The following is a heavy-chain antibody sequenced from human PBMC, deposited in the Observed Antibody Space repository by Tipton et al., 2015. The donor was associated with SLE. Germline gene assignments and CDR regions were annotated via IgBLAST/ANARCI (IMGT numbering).Heavy chain of an antibody. CDR3: ARYSSSFLDYYYYGMDV. V-gene: IGHV3-48*03. J-gene: IGHJ6*02. Sequence: GSLRLSCAASGFTFSSYEMNWVRQAPGKGLEWVSYISRSGRSIYYADSVRGRFTISRDNAKNSLYLQMNSLRAEDTAVYYCARYSSSFLDYYYYGMDVWGQGTTVTVSS. CDR1: GFTFSSYE. D-gene: IGHD6-6*01. CDR2: ISRSGRSI.